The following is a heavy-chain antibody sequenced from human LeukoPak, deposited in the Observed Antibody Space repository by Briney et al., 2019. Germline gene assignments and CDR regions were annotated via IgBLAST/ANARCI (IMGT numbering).Heavy chain of an antibody. J-gene: IGHJ4*02. CDR1: GYTFTGYY. V-gene: IGHV1-2*02. CDR3: ARVPRVVGVIDY. Sequence: ASVKVSCKASGYTFTGYYIHWVRQAPGQGLEWMGWINPNSGGTNYAQKFQGRVTMTRDTSIGTAYMELSRLRSDDTAVYYCARVPRVVGVIDYWGQGTLVTVSS. D-gene: IGHD1-26*01. CDR2: INPNSGGT.